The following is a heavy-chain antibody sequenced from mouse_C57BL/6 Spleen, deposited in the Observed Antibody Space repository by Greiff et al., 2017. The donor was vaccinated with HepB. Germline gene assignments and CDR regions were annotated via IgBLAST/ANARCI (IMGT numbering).Heavy chain of an antibody. D-gene: IGHD2-4*01. CDR1: GYTFTSYW. Sequence: QVQLKQSGPELVKPGASVKISCKASGYTFTSYWITWVKQRPGQGLEWIGDIYPGSGSTNYNEKFKSKATLTVDTSSSTAYMQLSSLTSEDSAVYYCARLMSIYYDYDVYFDYWGQGTTLTVSS. CDR2: IYPGSGST. CDR3: ARLMSIYYDYDVYFDY. V-gene: IGHV1-55*01. J-gene: IGHJ2*01.